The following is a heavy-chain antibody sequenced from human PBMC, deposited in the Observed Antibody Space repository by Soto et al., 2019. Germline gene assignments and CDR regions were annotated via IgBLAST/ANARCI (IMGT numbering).Heavy chain of an antibody. J-gene: IGHJ5*02. D-gene: IGHD3-16*01. V-gene: IGHV1-18*01. Sequence: ASVKVSCKASGYTFTNYGISWVRQAPGQGLEWMGWISAYNGNTNYAQKLQGRVTMTTDTSTSTAYMELRSLRSDDTAVYYCAREFYDYVWGSAHRGWFAPWGQGTLVTVSS. CDR3: AREFYDYVWGSAHRGWFAP. CDR2: ISAYNGNT. CDR1: GYTFTNYG.